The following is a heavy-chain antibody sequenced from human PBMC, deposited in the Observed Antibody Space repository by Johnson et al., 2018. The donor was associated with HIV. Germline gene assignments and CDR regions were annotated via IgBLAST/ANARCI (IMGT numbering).Heavy chain of an antibody. CDR3: AKDFIAAAGHDAFDI. J-gene: IGHJ3*02. V-gene: IGHV3-30*02. D-gene: IGHD6-13*01. CDR1: GFTFSSYD. CDR2: IRYDGSNK. Sequence: VQLVESGGGLVQPGGSLRLSCAASGFTFSSYDMHWVRQATGKGLEWVAFIRYDGSNKYYADSVKGRFTIYRDNSKNTLYLQMNSLRAEDTAVYYCAKDFIAAAGHDAFDIWGQGTMVTVSS.